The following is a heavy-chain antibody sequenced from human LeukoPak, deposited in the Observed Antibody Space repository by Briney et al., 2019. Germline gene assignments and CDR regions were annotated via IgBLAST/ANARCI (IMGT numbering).Heavy chain of an antibody. CDR2: ISSSSSYT. J-gene: IGHJ4*02. CDR3: ARMGPRVPFSFDY. D-gene: IGHD3-3*01. V-gene: IGHV3-11*03. Sequence: GGSLRLSCAASGFTFSDYYMSWIRQAPGKGLEWVSYISSSSSYTNYADSVKGRFTISRDNAKNSLYLQMNRLRAEDTAVYYCARMGPRVPFSFDYWGQGTLVTVYS. CDR1: GFTFSDYY.